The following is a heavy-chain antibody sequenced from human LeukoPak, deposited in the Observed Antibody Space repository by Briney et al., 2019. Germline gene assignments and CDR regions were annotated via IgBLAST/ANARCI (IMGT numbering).Heavy chain of an antibody. CDR1: GFSFSSSA. Sequence: GGSLRLSCAASGFSFSSSAMSWVRQAPGKGLEWVSAISNNGGYTYYADSVKGRFTISRDNSKNTLYLQMNSLRAEDTAVYYCARGTTVTSNRAFDIWGHGTVVTVSS. V-gene: IGHV3-23*01. CDR3: ARGTTVTSNRAFDI. CDR2: ISNNGGYT. J-gene: IGHJ3*02. D-gene: IGHD4-17*01.